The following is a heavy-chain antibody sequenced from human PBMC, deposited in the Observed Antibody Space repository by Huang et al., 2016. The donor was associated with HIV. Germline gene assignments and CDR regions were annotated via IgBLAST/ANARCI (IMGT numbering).Heavy chain of an antibody. V-gene: IGHV3-9*01. J-gene: IGHJ4*02. CDR1: GFTFDDYA. CDR2: ISWNSKSI. Sequence: EVQLVESGGGLVQPGRSLRLSCAASGFTFDDYAFHWVRQAPGKGVEGVSGISWNSKSIDYADSVKGRFTIARDNAKNSLYLEMKSLRVEDTALYYCAKDASSGYSSGHSGFKVYFFDFWGQGTLVTVSS. CDR3: AKDASSGYSSGHSGFKVYFFDF. D-gene: IGHD5-18*01.